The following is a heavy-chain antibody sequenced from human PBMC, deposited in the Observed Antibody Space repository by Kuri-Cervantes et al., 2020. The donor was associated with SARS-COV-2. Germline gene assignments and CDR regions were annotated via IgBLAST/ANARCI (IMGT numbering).Heavy chain of an antibody. CDR2: IKQDGSEK. Sequence: LSLTCAASGFTFSSYWMSWVRQAPGEGLEWVANIKQDGSEKYCVDSVKGRFTISRDNAKNSLYLQMNSLRAEDTAVYYCARDHSGWSLWGQGTLVTVSS. CDR1: GFTFSSYW. CDR3: ARDHSGWSL. J-gene: IGHJ4*02. V-gene: IGHV3-7*03. D-gene: IGHD6-19*01.